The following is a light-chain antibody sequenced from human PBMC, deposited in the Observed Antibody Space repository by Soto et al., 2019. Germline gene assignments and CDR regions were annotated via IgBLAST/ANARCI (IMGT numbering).Light chain of an antibody. CDR3: QHRRSSLT. Sequence: TVLTQSPATLSLSPGERATLSCRASQSVDTYLAWYQQKSGRAPRLLIYDVSKRATGIPPRFSGSGAGTDFTLTISSLEPEDYATYYCQHRRSSLTLGGGTKVDI. CDR1: QSVDTY. V-gene: IGKV3D-11*02. CDR2: DVS. J-gene: IGKJ4*01.